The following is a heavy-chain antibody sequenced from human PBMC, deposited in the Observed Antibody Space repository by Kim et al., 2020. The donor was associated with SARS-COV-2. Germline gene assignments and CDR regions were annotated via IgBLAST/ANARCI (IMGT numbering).Heavy chain of an antibody. J-gene: IGHJ6*03. Sequence: KGLEWFSAISGSGGSTFYADSVKARFTISRDNSKNTLYLQMNSLRAEDTAVYYCAKSSSNWYYYYYMDVWGKGTTVTVSS. CDR3: AKSSSNWYYYYYMDV. V-gene: IGHV3-23*01. D-gene: IGHD6-13*01. CDR2: ISGSGGST.